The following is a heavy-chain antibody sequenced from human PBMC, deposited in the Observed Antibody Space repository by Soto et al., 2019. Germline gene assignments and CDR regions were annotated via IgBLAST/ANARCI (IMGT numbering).Heavy chain of an antibody. V-gene: IGHV3-23*01. CDR2: IGGSGDST. CDR3: AKGMSGSYSYNWFDP. CDR1: RVTFSRYA. D-gene: IGHD1-26*01. Sequence: EVQLLESGGGLVQPGGSLRLSCEASRVTFSRYAMSWVRQAPGKGLEWVSAIGGSGDSTFYADSVKGRFTISRDNSKNTLYLQLNTLRAEDTAIYYCAKGMSGSYSYNWFDPWGQGTLVTVSS. J-gene: IGHJ5*02.